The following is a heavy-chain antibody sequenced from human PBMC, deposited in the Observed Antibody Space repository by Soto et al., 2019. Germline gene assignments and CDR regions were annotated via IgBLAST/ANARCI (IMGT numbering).Heavy chain of an antibody. CDR3: ADGGEWSFNFEY. D-gene: IGHD3-3*01. V-gene: IGHV3-23*01. CDR2: ISASGENT. CDR1: GFSFSIYS. Sequence: EVQLLESGGGLVQPGGSLRLSCAASGFSFSIYSMSWVRQAPGKGLEWVCGISASGENTYYADSVKGRFTISRDNSKNTMYLQMNNLRVEDKAVYYCADGGEWSFNFEYWGQGTLVTVCS. J-gene: IGHJ4*02.